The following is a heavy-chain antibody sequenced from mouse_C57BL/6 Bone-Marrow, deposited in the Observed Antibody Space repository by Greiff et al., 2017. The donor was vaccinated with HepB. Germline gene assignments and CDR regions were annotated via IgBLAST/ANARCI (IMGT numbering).Heavy chain of an antibody. J-gene: IGHJ2*01. CDR3: ARPPLDY. CDR1: GFTFSSYT. Sequence: DVHLVESGGGLVKPGGSLKLSCAASGFTFSSYTMSWVRQTPEKRLEWVATISGGGGNTYYPDSVKGRFTISRDNAKNTLYLQMSSLRSEDTALYYCARPPLDYWGQGTTLTVSS. CDR2: ISGGGGNT. V-gene: IGHV5-9*01.